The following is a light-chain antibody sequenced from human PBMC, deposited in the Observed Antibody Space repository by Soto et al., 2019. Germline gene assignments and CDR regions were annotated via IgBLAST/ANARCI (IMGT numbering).Light chain of an antibody. CDR1: QGFXNW. Sequence: DLKMNQSASTLSASIGERVTIPCRASQGFXNWFAWYQQKPGKAPKFLXYAASTLPSGVPSRFSGSGSGTDFTLTISSLQPEYVATYYCQKYNSATWTFGQGTKVDIK. CDR2: AAS. V-gene: IGKV1-5*01. CDR3: QKYNSATWT. J-gene: IGKJ1*01.